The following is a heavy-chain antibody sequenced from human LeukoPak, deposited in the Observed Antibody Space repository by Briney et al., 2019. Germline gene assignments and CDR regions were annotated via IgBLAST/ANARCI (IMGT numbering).Heavy chain of an antibody. Sequence: PSETLSLTCTVSGNSISSGYYWGWIRQPPEKGLEWIGTIYHSGSTFYNPSLKSRVTISLDTSKNQFSLKLSSVTAADTAVYYCARVRSGYSSGWYLYYFDYWGQGTLVTVSS. J-gene: IGHJ4*02. CDR1: GNSISSGYY. CDR2: IYHSGST. D-gene: IGHD6-19*01. CDR3: ARVRSGYSSGWYLYYFDY. V-gene: IGHV4-38-2*02.